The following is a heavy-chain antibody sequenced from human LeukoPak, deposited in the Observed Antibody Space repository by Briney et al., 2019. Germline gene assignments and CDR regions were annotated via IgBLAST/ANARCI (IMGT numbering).Heavy chain of an antibody. CDR1: GDSVSSNSAA. J-gene: IGHJ3*02. CDR3: ATGPAAGTNAFAR. D-gene: IGHD6-13*01. CDR2: TYYRSKWYN. Sequence: SQTLSLTCVISGDSVSSNSAAWNWIWQSPSRGLEWLGRTYYRSKWYNDYAVSVKSRITISTDTSKNQFSLQLNSVTPEGTAVYYCATGPAAGTNAFARCSQGTMVTVSS. V-gene: IGHV6-1*01.